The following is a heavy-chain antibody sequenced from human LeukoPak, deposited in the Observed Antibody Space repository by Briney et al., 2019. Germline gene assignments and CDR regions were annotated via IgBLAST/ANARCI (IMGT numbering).Heavy chain of an antibody. D-gene: IGHD5-12*01. CDR2: IYYTGST. CDR3: ASSEATTTPPPYGMDV. CDR1: GGSISSGGYY. J-gene: IGHJ6*02. Sequence: SETLSLTCTVSGGSISSGGYYWSWIRQHPEKGLEWIGYIYYTGSTFYNPSLKSRVIISVDTSKNQFSLRLSSVTVADTAVYYCASSEATTTPPPYGMDVWGQGTTVTVSS. V-gene: IGHV4-31*03.